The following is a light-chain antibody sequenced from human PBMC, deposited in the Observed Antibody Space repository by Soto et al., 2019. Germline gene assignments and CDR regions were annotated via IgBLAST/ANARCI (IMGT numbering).Light chain of an antibody. Sequence: DIQMTQSPSYLSASVGDRVTITCRASQNVAHFLNWYQQKPGKAPKLLIYATSSLHSGVPSTFSGSRFGTDFTLTISSLQPQDFATYYCQQNYSPPTITFGKGTRLEIK. J-gene: IGKJ5*01. V-gene: IGKV1-39*01. CDR3: QQNYSPPTIT. CDR2: ATS. CDR1: QNVAHF.